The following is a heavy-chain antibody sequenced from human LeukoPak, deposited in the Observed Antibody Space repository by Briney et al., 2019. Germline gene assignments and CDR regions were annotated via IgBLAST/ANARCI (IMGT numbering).Heavy chain of an antibody. Sequence: GGSLRLPCAASGFTFSNYAMHWVRQAPGKGLEYVSAISSSGGSTYYANSVKGRFTISRDNSKNTLYLQMGSLRTEDMGVYYCARGLYYYDGSGFPRWGQGTLVTVSS. CDR3: ARGLYYYDGSGFPR. CDR2: ISSSGGST. V-gene: IGHV3-64*01. CDR1: GFTFSNYA. J-gene: IGHJ4*02. D-gene: IGHD3-22*01.